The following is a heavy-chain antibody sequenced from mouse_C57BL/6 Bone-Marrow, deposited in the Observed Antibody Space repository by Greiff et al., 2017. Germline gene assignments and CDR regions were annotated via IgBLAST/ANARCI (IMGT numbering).Heavy chain of an antibody. CDR3: VRFGRVEGAMDY. V-gene: IGHV10-3*01. CDR1: GFTFNTYA. Sequence: EVKLMESGGGLVQPKGSLKLSCAASGFTFNTYAMHWVRQAPGKGLELVARIRSKSSNYATYYADSVKERFTIARDDSQSMLYLQMNNLKAEDTAMYYCVRFGRVEGAMDYWGQGTSVTVSS. CDR2: IRSKSSNYAT. D-gene: IGHD1-1*01. J-gene: IGHJ4*01.